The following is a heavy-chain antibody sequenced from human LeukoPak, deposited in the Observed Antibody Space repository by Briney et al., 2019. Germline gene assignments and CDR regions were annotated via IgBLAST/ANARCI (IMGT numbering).Heavy chain of an antibody. J-gene: IGHJ4*02. V-gene: IGHV4-59*08. CDR3: ARSRSSWYFDY. Sequence: SETLSLSCTVAGDSISPYYWSWIRQPPGKGLEWIGYIYYSGSTKYNPSVKSRVTISVDTSKNQFSLKLSSVTAADTAVYYCARSRSSWYFDYWGQGTLVTVSS. CDR2: IYYSGST. D-gene: IGHD6-13*01. CDR1: GDSISPYY.